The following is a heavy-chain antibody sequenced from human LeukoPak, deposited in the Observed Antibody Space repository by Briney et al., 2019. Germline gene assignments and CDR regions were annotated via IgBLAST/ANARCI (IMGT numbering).Heavy chain of an antibody. Sequence: PGGSLRLSCAASGFTFSSYAMSCVRHAPGEGLEWVSAISDSGGTIYYADSVKGRFTISRDNAENSLYLQMNSLRAEDTAIYYCARDQWLAYYYHGMDVWGQGTTVTVSS. J-gene: IGHJ6*02. CDR1: GFTFSSYA. V-gene: IGHV3-23*01. CDR3: ARDQWLAYYYHGMDV. CDR2: ISDSGGTI. D-gene: IGHD6-19*01.